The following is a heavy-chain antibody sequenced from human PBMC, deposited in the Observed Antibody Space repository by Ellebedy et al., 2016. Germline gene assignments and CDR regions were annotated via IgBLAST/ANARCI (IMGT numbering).Heavy chain of an antibody. CDR2: ISGSGGST. Sequence: GESLKISXAASGFTFSSYAMSWVRQAPGKGLEWVSAISGSGGSTYYADSVKGRFTISRDNSKNTLYLQMNSLRAEDTAVYYCARNWDGELDYWGQGTLVTVSS. CDR3: ARNWDGELDY. D-gene: IGHD3-10*01. CDR1: GFTFSSYA. V-gene: IGHV3-23*01. J-gene: IGHJ4*02.